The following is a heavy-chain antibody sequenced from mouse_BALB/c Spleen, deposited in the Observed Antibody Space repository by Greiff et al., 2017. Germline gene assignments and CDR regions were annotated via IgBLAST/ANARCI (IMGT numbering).Heavy chain of an antibody. V-gene: IGHV3-2*02. Sequence: EVQLVESGPGLVKPSQSLSLPCTVTGYSITSDYAWNWIRQFPGNKLEWMGSISYSGSTSYNPSLKSRISITRDTSKNQFFLQLNSVTTEDTATYYCARYYGFAWFAYWGQGTLVTVSA. J-gene: IGHJ3*01. CDR3: ARYYGFAWFAY. CDR1: GYSITSDYA. CDR2: ISYSGST. D-gene: IGHD2-2*01.